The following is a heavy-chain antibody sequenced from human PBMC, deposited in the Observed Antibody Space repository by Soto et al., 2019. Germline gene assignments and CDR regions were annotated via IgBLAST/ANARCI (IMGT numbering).Heavy chain of an antibody. CDR2: LNPNSGNT. CDR1: GYTFTSYD. V-gene: IGHV1-8*01. Sequence: QVQLVQSGAEVKKPGASVKVSCKTSGYTFTSYDINWVRQATGQGLEWMGWLNPNSGNTAYAQKSQXRVTMTRNTSISTAYMELSSLRSEVTAVYYCARERSSGAFDIWGQGTMVTVSS. D-gene: IGHD1-26*01. CDR3: ARERSSGAFDI. J-gene: IGHJ3*02.